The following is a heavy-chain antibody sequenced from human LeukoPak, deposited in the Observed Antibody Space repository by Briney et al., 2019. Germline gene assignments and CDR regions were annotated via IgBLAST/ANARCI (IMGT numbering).Heavy chain of an antibody. CDR2: INTDGSST. CDR3: ASSIRHYYDSSGHHDY. V-gene: IGHV3-74*01. D-gene: IGHD3-22*01. J-gene: IGHJ4*02. Sequence: PGGSLRLSCAASGFTFSSYWMHWVRQAPGKGLVWVSRINTDGSSTSYADSVKGRFTISRDNAKNTLYLQMNSLRAEDTAVYYCASSIRHYYDSSGHHDYWGQGTLVTVSS. CDR1: GFTFSSYW.